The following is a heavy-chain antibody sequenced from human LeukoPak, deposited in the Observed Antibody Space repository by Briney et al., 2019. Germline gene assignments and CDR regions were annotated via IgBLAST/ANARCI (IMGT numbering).Heavy chain of an antibody. CDR1: GDSISAYY. CDR3: ARRVGVYSTFYYYYMDV. Sequence: SETLSLTCTVSGDSISAYYWSWIRQPPGKGLEWIGYISYTGSTNYNPALKSRVTISLDTSKNQFSLKLSSVTAAATAVYFCARRVGVYSTFYYYYMDVWGKGTTVTVSS. J-gene: IGHJ6*03. V-gene: IGHV4-59*01. D-gene: IGHD2-2*01. CDR2: ISYTGST.